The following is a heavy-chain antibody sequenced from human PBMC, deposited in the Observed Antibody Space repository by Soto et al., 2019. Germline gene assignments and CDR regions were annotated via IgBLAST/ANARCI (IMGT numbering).Heavy chain of an antibody. J-gene: IGHJ4*02. CDR1: GGSFSGYY. CDR3: ARRKIGGDYDFWSGYYRGYFDY. CDR2: INHSGST. Sequence: QVQLQQWGAGLLKPSETLSLTCAVYGGSFSGYYWSWIHQPPGKGLEWIGEINHSGSTNYNPSLKSRVTISVDTSKNQFSLKLSSVTAADTAVYYCARRKIGGDYDFWSGYYRGYFDYWGQGTLVTVSS. D-gene: IGHD3-3*01. V-gene: IGHV4-34*01.